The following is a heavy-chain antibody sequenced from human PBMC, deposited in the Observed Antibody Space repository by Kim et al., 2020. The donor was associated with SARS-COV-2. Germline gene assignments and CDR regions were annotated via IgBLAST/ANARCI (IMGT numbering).Heavy chain of an antibody. CDR1: ALTFRNYA. V-gene: IGHV3-30*04. J-gene: IGHJ4*02. CDR3: AASRSGYYHKSDF. D-gene: IGHD3-3*01. CDR2: ISDDGTKK. Sequence: GGSLRLSCVASALTFRNYALQWVRQAPGKGLDWVALISDDGTKKYYADSVEGRFSISRDDSKNTLYLQLDNLRTEDTALYYCAASRSGYYHKSDFWGQGTQVTVSS.